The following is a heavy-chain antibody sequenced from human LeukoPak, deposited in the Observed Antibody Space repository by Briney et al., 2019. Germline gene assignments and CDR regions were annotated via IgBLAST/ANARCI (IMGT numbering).Heavy chain of an antibody. CDR2: IYYSGST. Sequence: SETLSLTCTVSGGSVNSGSYYWNWIRQPPGKGLERIGYIYYSGSTNYNPSLKSRVTISVDTSKNQFSLKLSSVAAADTAVYYCARAAYSGSYHSDYWGQGTLVTVSS. V-gene: IGHV4-61*01. CDR3: ARAAYSGSYHSDY. D-gene: IGHD1-26*01. J-gene: IGHJ4*02. CDR1: GGSVNSGSYY.